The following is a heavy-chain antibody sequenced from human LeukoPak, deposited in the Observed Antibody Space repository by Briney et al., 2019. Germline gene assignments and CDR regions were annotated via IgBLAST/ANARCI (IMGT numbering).Heavy chain of an antibody. CDR3: ARDTIESTRGSGSSNFDY. J-gene: IGHJ4*02. D-gene: IGHD3-10*01. Sequence: SVKVSCKASGGTFSSYAISWVRQAPGQGLEWMGGIIPIFGTANYAQKFQGRVTITTDESTSTAYVELSSLRSEDTAVYYCARDTIESTRGSGSSNFDYWGQGTLVTVSS. CDR2: IIPIFGTA. V-gene: IGHV1-69*05. CDR1: GGTFSSYA.